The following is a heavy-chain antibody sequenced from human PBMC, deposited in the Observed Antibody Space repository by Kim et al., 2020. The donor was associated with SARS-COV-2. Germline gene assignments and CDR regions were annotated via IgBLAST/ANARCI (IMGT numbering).Heavy chain of an antibody. CDR1: GYTFTSYA. Sequence: ASVKVSCKASGYTFTSYAMNWVRQAPGQGLEWMVWINTNTGNPTYAQGFTGRFVFSLDTSVSTAYLQISSLKAEDTAVYYCARDGSPGYCSGGSCYLYYYYYMDVWGKGTTVTVSS. CDR3: ARDGSPGYCSGGSCYLYYYYYMDV. J-gene: IGHJ6*03. D-gene: IGHD2-15*01. CDR2: INTNTGNP. V-gene: IGHV7-4-1*02.